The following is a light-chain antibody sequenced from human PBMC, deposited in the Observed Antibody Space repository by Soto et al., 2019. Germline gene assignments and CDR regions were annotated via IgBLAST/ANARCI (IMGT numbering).Light chain of an antibody. J-gene: IGKJ1*01. CDR2: GAS. Sequence: EIVFTQSPGSLYLSPGERATLYCRASQSVSNNYLAWYQQKPGQAPRLLIYGASNRATGIPDRFSGSGSGTDFTLTISRLEPEDFAVYYCQQYGSSGTFGQGTKVDIK. CDR1: QSVSNNY. V-gene: IGKV3-20*01. CDR3: QQYGSSGT.